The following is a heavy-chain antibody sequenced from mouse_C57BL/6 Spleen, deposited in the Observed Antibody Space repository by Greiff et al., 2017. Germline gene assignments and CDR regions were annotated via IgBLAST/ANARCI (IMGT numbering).Heavy chain of an antibody. CDR2: IYPGDGDT. D-gene: IGHD4-1*01. CDR1: GYAFSSSW. J-gene: IGHJ2*01. CDR3: ARELGLDY. V-gene: IGHV1-82*01. Sequence: VQGVESGPELVKPGASVKISCKASGYAFSSSWMNWVKQRPGKGLEWIGRIYPGDGDTNYNGKFKGKATLTADKSSSTAYMQLSSLTSEDSAVYFCARELGLDYWGQGTTLTVSS.